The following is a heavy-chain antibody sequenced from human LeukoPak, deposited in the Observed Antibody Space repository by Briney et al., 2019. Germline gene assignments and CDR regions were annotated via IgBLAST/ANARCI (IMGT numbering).Heavy chain of an antibody. CDR1: GITVSSNY. D-gene: IGHD2-15*01. J-gene: IGHJ3*02. V-gene: IGHV3-66*02. CDR2: IYSGGNT. Sequence: GGSLRLSCAASGITVSSNYMSWVRQAPGKGLEWASVIYSGGNTYYADSVKGRFTISRDNSKNTLYLQMDSLRAEDTAVYYCARDRSRDCSSSSCYFDAFDIWGQGTMVTVSS. CDR3: ARDRSRDCSSSSCYFDAFDI.